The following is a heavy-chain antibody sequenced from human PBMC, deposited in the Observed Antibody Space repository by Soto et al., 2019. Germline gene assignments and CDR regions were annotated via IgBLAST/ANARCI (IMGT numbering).Heavy chain of an antibody. D-gene: IGHD6-13*01. CDR2: IIPIFGTA. CDR3: ARHHENQIAAAGTGRTKNWFEP. J-gene: IGHJ5*02. V-gene: IGHV1-69*13. Sequence: SVKVSCKASGGTFSSYAISWVRQAPGQGLEWMGGIIPIFGTANYAQKFQGRVTITADESTSTAYMELSSLRSEDTAVYYRARHHENQIAAAGTGRTKNWFEPWGQGTMVTVSS. CDR1: GGTFSSYA.